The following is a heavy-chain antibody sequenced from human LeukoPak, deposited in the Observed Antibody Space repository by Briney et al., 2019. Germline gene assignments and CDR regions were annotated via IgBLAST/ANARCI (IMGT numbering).Heavy chain of an antibody. V-gene: IGHV3-53*01. CDR2: IYSGGST. CDR1: GFTVSSNY. CDR3: AREGSIAAAGTNAFAI. Sequence: GGSLRLSCAASGFTVSSNYMSWVRQAPGKGLEWVSVIYSGGSTYYADSVKGRFTISRDNSKNTLYLQMNSLRAEDTAVYYCAREGSIAAAGTNAFAISGQGTMVTVSS. D-gene: IGHD6-13*01. J-gene: IGHJ3*02.